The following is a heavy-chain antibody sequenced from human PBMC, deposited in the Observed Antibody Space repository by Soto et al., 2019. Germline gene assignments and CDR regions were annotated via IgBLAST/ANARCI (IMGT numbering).Heavy chain of an antibody. J-gene: IGHJ5*02. V-gene: IGHV1-69*02. Sequence: ASVKVSCKASGGTFSSYTISWVRQAPGQGLEWMGRIIPILGIANYAQKFQGRVTITADKSTSTAYMELSSLRSEDTAVYYCARVEGYWSAAGLNGNWFDPWGQGTLVTVSS. CDR1: GGTFSSYT. D-gene: IGHD6-13*01. CDR2: IIPILGIA. CDR3: ARVEGYWSAAGLNGNWFDP.